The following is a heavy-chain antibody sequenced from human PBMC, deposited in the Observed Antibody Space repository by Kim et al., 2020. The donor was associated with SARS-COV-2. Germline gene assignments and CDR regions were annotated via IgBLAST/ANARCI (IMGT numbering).Heavy chain of an antibody. J-gene: IGHJ3*02. CDR2: ISSSSSYI. CDR1: GFTFSSYS. V-gene: IGHV3-21*01. CDR3: ARNANGDYVGSDAFDI. D-gene: IGHD4-17*01. Sequence: GGSLRLSCAASGFTFSSYSMNWVRQAPGKGLEWVSSISSSSSYIYYADSVKGRFTISRDNAKNSLYLQMNSLRAEDTAVYYCARNANGDYVGSDAFDIWGQGTMVTVSS.